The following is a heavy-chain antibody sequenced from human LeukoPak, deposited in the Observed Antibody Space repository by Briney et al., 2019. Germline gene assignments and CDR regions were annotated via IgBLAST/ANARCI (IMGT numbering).Heavy chain of an antibody. CDR1: GFTFNSYG. CDR3: ARGLPPVMKYYFDY. J-gene: IGHJ4*02. D-gene: IGHD4-11*01. V-gene: IGHV3-33*01. CDR2: MWYDGSNK. Sequence: PGGSLRLSCAASGFTFNSYGMHWVRQAPGKGLEWVAVMWYDGSNKYYADSVKGRFTNSRDDSKNTLYLQMNSLRAEDTAMYYCARGLPPVMKYYFDYWGQGTLVTVSS.